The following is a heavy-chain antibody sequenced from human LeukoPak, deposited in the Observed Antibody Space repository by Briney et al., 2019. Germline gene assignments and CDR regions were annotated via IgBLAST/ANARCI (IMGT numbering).Heavy chain of an antibody. CDR2: IYTSGST. V-gene: IGHV4-4*07. Sequence: SETLSLTCTVSGGSFSSYYRSWIRQPAGKGLEWIGRIYTSGSTKYNPSLKSRVTISVVKSKSQFSLKLSSVTTADTAVYYCARDSYGSGSYYPQGYYYYMDVWGKGTTVTVSS. CDR3: ARDSYGSGSYYPQGYYYYMDV. CDR1: GGSFSSYY. J-gene: IGHJ6*03. D-gene: IGHD3-10*01.